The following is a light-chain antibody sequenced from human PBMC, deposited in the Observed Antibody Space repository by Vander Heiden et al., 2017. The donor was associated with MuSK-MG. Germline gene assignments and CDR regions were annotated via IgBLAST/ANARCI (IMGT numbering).Light chain of an antibody. CDR2: AAS. CDR3: LQSYSSPPT. CDR1: QSIRNF. Sequence: DIQMTQSPSSLSASVGDRVTITCRASQSIRNFLNWYQQKPGKAPQLLIYAASSLHSGVPSRFSGSGSGTDFTLTISSLQPEDFATYYCLQSYSSPPTFGGGTKVEIK. J-gene: IGKJ4*01. V-gene: IGKV1-39*01.